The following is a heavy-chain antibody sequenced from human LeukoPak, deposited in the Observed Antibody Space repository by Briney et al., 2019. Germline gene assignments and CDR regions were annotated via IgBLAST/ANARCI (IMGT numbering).Heavy chain of an antibody. J-gene: IGHJ4*02. V-gene: IGHV4-34*01. CDR3: ARLASNYVWGSYRSGGSYFDY. D-gene: IGHD3-16*02. CDR1: GGSFSGYY. Sequence: SETLSLTCAVYGGSFSGYYWSWIRQPPGKGLEWIGEINHSGSTNYNPSLKSRVTISVDTSKNPFSLKLSSVTAADTAVYYCARLASNYVWGSYRSGGSYFDYWGQGTLVTVSS. CDR2: INHSGST.